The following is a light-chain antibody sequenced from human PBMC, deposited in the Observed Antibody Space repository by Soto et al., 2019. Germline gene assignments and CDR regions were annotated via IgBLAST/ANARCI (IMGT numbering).Light chain of an antibody. V-gene: IGKV3-20*01. Sequence: EIVLTQSPGTLSLSPGERASLSCRASQSLSSSHLIWYQQKPGQAPRLLIYDASSRATGIPDRFSGGVSGTDFTLTICRLESEDLAVYYCQHLSAFGQGTRVEIK. CDR1: QSLSSSH. J-gene: IGKJ1*01. CDR2: DAS. CDR3: QHLSA.